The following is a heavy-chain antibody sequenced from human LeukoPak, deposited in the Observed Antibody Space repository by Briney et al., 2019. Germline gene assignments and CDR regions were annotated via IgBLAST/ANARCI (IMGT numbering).Heavy chain of an antibody. J-gene: IGHJ6*04. CDR2: VIPIFCTA. V-gene: IGHV1-69*13. Sequence: SVKVSCKASGGTFSSYAISWVGQAPGQGVEWMGGVIPIFCTANYAQKFQGRVTITADESTSTAYMELSSLRSEDTAVYYCATNKPQGVAVPAAIYYYYYGMDVWGKGTTVTVSS. CDR3: ATNKPQGVAVPAAIYYYYYGMDV. D-gene: IGHD2-2*01. CDR1: GGTFSSYA.